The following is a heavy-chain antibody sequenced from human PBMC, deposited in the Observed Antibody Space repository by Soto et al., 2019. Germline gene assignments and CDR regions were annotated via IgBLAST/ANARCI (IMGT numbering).Heavy chain of an antibody. D-gene: IGHD6-19*01. CDR2: ISKDGYNK. CDR1: GFTFSSLA. Sequence: QVQVVESGGGVVQPGRSLRLSCAASGFTFSSLALHWVRQAPGKGLEWLSVISKDGYNKYYADFVQGRFTISRDNSKKTLYLEMHSLRPEDTATYYCATDIVGYTSAWPIPDHWGQGTLVTVSS. V-gene: IGHV3-30-3*01. J-gene: IGHJ5*02. CDR3: ATDIVGYTSAWPIPDH.